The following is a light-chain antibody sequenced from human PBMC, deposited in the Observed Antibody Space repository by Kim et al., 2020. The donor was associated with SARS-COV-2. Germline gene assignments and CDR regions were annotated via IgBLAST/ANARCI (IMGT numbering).Light chain of an antibody. CDR1: DIGSKT. CDR3: QVWESSSDHWV. V-gene: IGLV3-21*01. CDR2: YDH. J-gene: IGLJ2*01. Sequence: APGKTATIAGGGSDIGSKTVHWYQQKPGQAPMLVIYYDHDRPSGIPERFSGSNSGNTATLTIGRVEAGDEADYYCQVWESSSDHWVFGGGTQLTVL.